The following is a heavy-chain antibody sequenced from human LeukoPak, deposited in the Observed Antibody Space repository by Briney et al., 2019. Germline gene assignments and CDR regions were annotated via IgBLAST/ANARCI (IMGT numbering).Heavy chain of an antibody. V-gene: IGHV3-64*02. J-gene: IGHJ4*02. CDR2: INAGGGST. CDR1: GFIFSNFD. CDR3: ARGGLESPWSGYNAPDF. D-gene: IGHD3-3*01. Sequence: PGGSLRLSCAASGFIFSNFDMHWVRQAPGKGLGYVSSINAGGGSTYYAASVKGRFTISRDAVKDTLYLQMGSVRIEDTAVYYCARGGLESPWSGYNAPDFWGQGTLVAVSS.